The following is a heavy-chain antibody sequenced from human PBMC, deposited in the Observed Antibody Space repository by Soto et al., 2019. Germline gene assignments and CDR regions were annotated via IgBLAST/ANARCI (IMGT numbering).Heavy chain of an antibody. Sequence: QVQLVQSGTEVKKPGSSVTVSCKASGGTFRSNAISWVRQAPGQGLGRMGGLIPIFGTTNYAQKFQGRVTITAEEAASTDYMELSSLISDDTAVYYCASMPSFYYGSGSGMDVWGQWTTVTVSS. V-gene: IGHV1-69*01. D-gene: IGHD3-10*01. CDR3: ASMPSFYYGSGSGMDV. CDR2: LIPIFGTT. J-gene: IGHJ6*02. CDR1: GGTFRSNA.